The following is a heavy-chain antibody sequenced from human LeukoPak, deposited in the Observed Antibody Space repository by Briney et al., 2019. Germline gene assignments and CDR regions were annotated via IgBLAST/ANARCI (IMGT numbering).Heavy chain of an antibody. Sequence: GGSLRLSCAASGFTFSGSAMHWVRQGSGKGLERVGRIRSKANSYATAYAASVKGRFTISRDDSKNTAYLQMNSLKTEDTAVYYCTRLGYSSSSGAYWGQGTLVTVSS. D-gene: IGHD6-13*01. CDR3: TRLGYSSSSGAY. CDR1: GFTFSGSA. V-gene: IGHV3-73*01. CDR2: IRSKANSYAT. J-gene: IGHJ4*02.